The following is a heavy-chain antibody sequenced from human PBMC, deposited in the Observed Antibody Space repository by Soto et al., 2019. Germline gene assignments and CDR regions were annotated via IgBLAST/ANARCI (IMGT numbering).Heavy chain of an antibody. CDR2: IIPISGTA. CDR3: ARVPSTVTPYYYYYGMDV. D-gene: IGHD4-4*01. V-gene: IGHV1-69*01. J-gene: IGHJ6*02. Sequence: QVQLVQSGAEVKKPGSSVKVSCKASGGTFSSYAISWVRQAPGQGLEWMGGIIPISGTANYAQKFQGRVTIAADESTSTAYMGLGSLRSEDTAVYYCARVPSTVTPYYYYYGMDVWGQGTTVTVSS. CDR1: GGTFSSYA.